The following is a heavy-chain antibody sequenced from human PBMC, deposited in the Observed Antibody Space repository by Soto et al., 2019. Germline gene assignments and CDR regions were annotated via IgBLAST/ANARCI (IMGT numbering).Heavy chain of an antibody. J-gene: IGHJ6*02. CDR2: INHSGST. CDR1: GGSFSCYC. Sequence: SETLSLTCAVYGGSFSCYCLSWIRQPTGKGLEWIGEINHSGSTNYNPSLKSRVTISVDTSKNQFSLKLSSVTAADTAVYYCARIPPDCSSTSCYYYYYGMDVWGQGTTVTVSS. D-gene: IGHD2-2*01. V-gene: IGHV4-34*01. CDR3: ARIPPDCSSTSCYYYYYGMDV.